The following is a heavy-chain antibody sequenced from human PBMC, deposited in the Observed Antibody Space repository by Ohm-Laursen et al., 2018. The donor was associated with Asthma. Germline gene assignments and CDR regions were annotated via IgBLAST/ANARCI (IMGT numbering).Heavy chain of an antibody. CDR3: ARVARGGNSEYFQH. CDR2: IYYSGST. V-gene: IGHV4-30-4*01. Sequence: TLSLTCPVSGGSISSGDYYWSWIRQPPGKGLEWIGYIYYSGSTYYNPSLKSRVTISVDTSKNQFSLKLSSATAADTAVYYCARVARGGNSEYFQHWGQGTLVTVSS. CDR1: GGSISSGDYY. J-gene: IGHJ1*01. D-gene: IGHD4-23*01.